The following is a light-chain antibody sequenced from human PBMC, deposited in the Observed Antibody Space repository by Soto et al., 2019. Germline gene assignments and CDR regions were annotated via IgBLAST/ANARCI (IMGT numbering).Light chain of an antibody. CDR1: QSINSW. V-gene: IGKV1-5*03. J-gene: IGKJ1*01. CDR3: QQYNSYSRT. Sequence: DIQMTQSPSTLSGSVGDRVTIACRASQSINSWLAWYQQKPGKAPKLLIYKSSTLEGGVPSRFSGSGSGTEFTLTISSLQPDDFATYYCQQYNSYSRTFGQGTKVDIK. CDR2: KSS.